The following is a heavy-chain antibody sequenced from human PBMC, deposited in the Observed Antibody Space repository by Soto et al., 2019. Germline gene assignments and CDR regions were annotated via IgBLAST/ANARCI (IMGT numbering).Heavy chain of an antibody. CDR3: ARHAVHSSGFTGY. Sequence: QLQLQESGPGLVKPSETLSLTCTVSGGSISSSSYYWGWIRQPPGKGLEWIGSIYYSGSTYYNPSLKRRVTISADTSKNQFSLKLSSVTAADTAVYYCARHAVHSSGFTGYWGQGTLVTVSS. CDR2: IYYSGST. D-gene: IGHD6-19*01. J-gene: IGHJ4*02. V-gene: IGHV4-39*01. CDR1: GGSISSSSYY.